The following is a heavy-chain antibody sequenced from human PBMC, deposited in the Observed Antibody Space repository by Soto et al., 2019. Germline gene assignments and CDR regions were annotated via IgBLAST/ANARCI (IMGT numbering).Heavy chain of an antibody. J-gene: IGHJ3*02. CDR1: GYTFTSYA. CDR3: ARGAATKILVLKFDALEI. CDR2: INAGNGNT. V-gene: IGHV1-3*01. D-gene: IGHD5-12*01. Sequence: ASVKVSCKASGYTFTSYAMHWVRQAPGQRLEWMGWINAGNGNTKYSQKFQGRVTITRDTSASTAYMELSSLRSSDTAVYYCARGAATKILVLKFDALEIWGQGTMVTVSS.